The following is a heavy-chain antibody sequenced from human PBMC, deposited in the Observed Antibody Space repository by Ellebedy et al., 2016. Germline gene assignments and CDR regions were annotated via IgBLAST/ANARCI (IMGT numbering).Heavy chain of an antibody. Sequence: GESLKISXAASGFTFSSAPMNWVRQAPGKGLEWVSYISSGSTTIYYADSVKGRFTISRDNARNSLYLQINSLRAEDTAVYYCARGDNWFGPWGLGSLVTVSS. J-gene: IGHJ5*02. CDR3: ARGDNWFGP. CDR2: ISSGSTTI. V-gene: IGHV3-48*04. CDR1: GFTFSSAP.